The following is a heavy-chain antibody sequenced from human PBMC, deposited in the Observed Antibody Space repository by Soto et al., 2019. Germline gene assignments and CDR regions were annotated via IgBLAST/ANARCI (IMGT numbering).Heavy chain of an antibody. J-gene: IGHJ6*03. V-gene: IGHV4-34*01. CDR2: INHSGST. CDR3: ARRDYYGSGSYYNDYYYYMDV. D-gene: IGHD3-10*01. Sequence: SETLSLTCAVYGGCFSGYYWSWIRQPPGKGLEWIGEINHSGSTNYNPSLKSRVTISVDTSKNQFSLKLSSVTAADTAVYYCARRDYYGSGSYYNDYYYYMDVWGKGTKVTVSS. CDR1: GGCFSGYY.